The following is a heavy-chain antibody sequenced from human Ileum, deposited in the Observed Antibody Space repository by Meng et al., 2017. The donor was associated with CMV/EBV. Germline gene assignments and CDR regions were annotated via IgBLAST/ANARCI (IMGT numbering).Heavy chain of an antibody. CDR2: INPFHGDT. CDR3: GRGVGSIDPRFDP. V-gene: IGHV1-2*02. CDR1: GYPFIGPL. D-gene: IGHD1-26*01. Sequence: ASGYPFIGPLLAWVRQAPGQGLEGMGWINPFHGDTSYPGKFQGRVTMTRDKSITTVYMDLYRLTSDDTAFYYRGRGVGSIDPRFDPWGQGTLVTVSS. J-gene: IGHJ5*02.